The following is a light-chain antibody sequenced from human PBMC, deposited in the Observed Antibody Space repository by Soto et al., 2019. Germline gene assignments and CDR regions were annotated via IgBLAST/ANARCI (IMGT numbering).Light chain of an antibody. CDR1: SSNIGGNY. CDR3: AAWDDSLSGPV. J-gene: IGLJ7*01. V-gene: IGLV1-47*02. Sequence: QSVLTQPPSASGTPGQRVTISCSGSSSNIGGNYVYWYQQFSGTAPKLLIYSNNQRPSGVPDRFSGSKSGTSASLAISGLRSEDEADYYCAAWDDSLSGPVFGGGTQLTVL. CDR2: SNN.